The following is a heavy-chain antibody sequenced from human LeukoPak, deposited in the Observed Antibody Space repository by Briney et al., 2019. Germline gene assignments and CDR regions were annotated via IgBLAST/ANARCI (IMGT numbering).Heavy chain of an antibody. CDR3: AKEEGTATYYFYGMDV. D-gene: IGHD6-13*01. V-gene: IGHV3-30*18. Sequence: PGRSLRLSCAASGFTFRSYGMHWARQAPGKGLEWVAIISYDGSNKYYVDSVKGRFTISRDNSKNTLYLQMNSLRAEDTAVYYCAKEEGTATYYFYGMDVWGQGTTVTVSS. J-gene: IGHJ6*02. CDR1: GFTFRSYG. CDR2: ISYDGSNK.